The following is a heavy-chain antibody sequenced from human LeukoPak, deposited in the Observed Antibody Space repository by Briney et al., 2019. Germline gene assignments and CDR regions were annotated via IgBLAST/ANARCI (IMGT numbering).Heavy chain of an antibody. CDR1: GFTFSVYW. V-gene: IGHV3-7*01. J-gene: IGHJ6*03. Sequence: GGSLRLSCAASGFTFSVYWMTWVRQAPGKGLEWVATIKQDGSEKYYVDSVKGRFTVSKDNAKNSLYLQINSLRAEDTAVYYCAGYYYYYMDVWGKGTTVTVSS. CDR3: AGYYYYYMDV. CDR2: IKQDGSEK.